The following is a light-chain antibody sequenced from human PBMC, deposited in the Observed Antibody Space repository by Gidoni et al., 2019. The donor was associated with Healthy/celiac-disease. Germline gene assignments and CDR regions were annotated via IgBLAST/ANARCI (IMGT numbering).Light chain of an antibody. CDR1: QSVSSSY. Sequence: EIVLTQSPGTLSLSPGERATLSCSASQSVSSSYLAWYQQKPGQAPRLLIYGASSRATGIPDRFSGSGSGTDFTLTISRLEPEDFAVYYCQQYGSSATWTFXXXTKVEIK. CDR3: QQYGSSATWT. CDR2: GAS. V-gene: IGKV3-20*01. J-gene: IGKJ1*01.